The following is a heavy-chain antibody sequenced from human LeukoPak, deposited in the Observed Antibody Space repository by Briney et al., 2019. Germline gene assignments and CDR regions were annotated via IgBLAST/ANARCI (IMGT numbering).Heavy chain of an antibody. CDR3: TRSESGTYKGGFDF. CDR1: GFTFGDYA. V-gene: IGHV3-49*03. J-gene: IGHJ4*02. D-gene: IGHD1-26*01. CDR2: IRSKTYGGTG. Sequence: QPGRSLRLSCTASGFTFGDYAVNWFRQAPGKGLEWVGFIRSKTYGGTGEYAASVKGRFTISRDDSKSIAHLQMNSLKTEDTAVYYCTRSESGTYKGGFDFWGQGTLVTVSS.